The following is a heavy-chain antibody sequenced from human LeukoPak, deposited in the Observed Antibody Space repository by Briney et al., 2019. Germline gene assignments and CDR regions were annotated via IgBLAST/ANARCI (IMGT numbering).Heavy chain of an antibody. V-gene: IGHV4-59*08. CDR1: GGSISSYY. Sequence: SETLSLTCTVSGGSISSYYWSWIRQPPGKGLEWIGYIYDSGSTNYNPSLKSRVTISVDTSKNHFSLKLSSVTAADTAVYYCARKLDYSSGWYGKGWFDPWGQGTLVTVSS. D-gene: IGHD6-19*01. CDR3: ARKLDYSSGWYGKGWFDP. CDR2: IYDSGST. J-gene: IGHJ5*02.